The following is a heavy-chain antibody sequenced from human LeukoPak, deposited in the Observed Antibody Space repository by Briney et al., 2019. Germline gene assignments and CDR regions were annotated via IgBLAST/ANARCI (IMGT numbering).Heavy chain of an antibody. CDR1: GFPVSSNS. J-gene: IGHJ3*02. CDR2: IYSSSST. V-gene: IGHV3-53*01. Sequence: GGSLRLSCAASGFPVSSNSMTWVRQAPGKGLEWVSLIYSSSSTYYADSVKGRFTISRDNSENTLYLQMNSLRAEDTAVYYCARDQSEGSADAFDIWGQGTMVTVSS. CDR3: ARDQSEGSADAFDI. D-gene: IGHD3-10*01.